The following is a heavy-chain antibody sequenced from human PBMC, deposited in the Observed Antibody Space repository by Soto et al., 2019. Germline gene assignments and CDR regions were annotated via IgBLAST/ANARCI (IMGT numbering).Heavy chain of an antibody. V-gene: IGHV1-18*01. CDR3: ARDLAVGLVDY. Sequence: KLQGRVTMITDTSTSTAYMELRSLRSDDTAVYYCARDLAVGLVDYWGQGTLVTVSS. J-gene: IGHJ4*02. D-gene: IGHD6-19*01.